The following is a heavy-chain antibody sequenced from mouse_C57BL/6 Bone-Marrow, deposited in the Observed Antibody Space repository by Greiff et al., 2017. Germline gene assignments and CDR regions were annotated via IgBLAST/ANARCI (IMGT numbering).Heavy chain of an antibody. J-gene: IGHJ3*01. CDR2: FRNKANNHAT. CDR3: TGAVPPAWFAY. CDR1: GFTFSDAW. V-gene: IGHV6-6*01. Sequence: EVKLVESGGGLVQPGGSMKLSCAVPGFTFSDAWLDWVRQSPEKGLEWVAEFRNKANNHATYYAESVKGRFTISRDDSKSSVYLQMNSLRAEDTGINYWTGAVPPAWFAYWGQGTLVTVSA. D-gene: IGHD5-1*01.